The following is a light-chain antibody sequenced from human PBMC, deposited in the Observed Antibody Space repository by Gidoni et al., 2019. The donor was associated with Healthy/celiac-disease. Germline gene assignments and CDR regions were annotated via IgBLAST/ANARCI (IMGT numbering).Light chain of an antibody. CDR2: DAS. CDR3: QQYNNWPQT. CDR1: QSISSN. V-gene: IGKV3-15*01. Sequence: LVMTQSPATLSVSPGERATLSCRASQSISSNVAWYQQKTGQAPRLLIYDASTRATGIPARFSGSGSGTEFTLTISSLQSEDFAVYYCQQYNNWPQTFGQGTKVEIK. J-gene: IGKJ1*01.